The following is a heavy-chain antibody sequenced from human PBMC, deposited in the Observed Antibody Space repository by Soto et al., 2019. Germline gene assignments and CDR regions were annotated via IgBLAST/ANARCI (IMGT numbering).Heavy chain of an antibody. D-gene: IGHD4-17*01. CDR2: IIPILGIA. CDR3: AAAHDYGDYARAG. V-gene: IGHV1-69*02. Sequence: SVKVSCKASGGTFSSYTISWVRQAPGQGLEWMGRIIPILGIANYAQKFQGRVTITADKSTSTAYMELSSLRSEDTAVYYCAAAHDYGDYARAGWGQGTLVTVSS. CDR1: GGTFSSYT. J-gene: IGHJ4*02.